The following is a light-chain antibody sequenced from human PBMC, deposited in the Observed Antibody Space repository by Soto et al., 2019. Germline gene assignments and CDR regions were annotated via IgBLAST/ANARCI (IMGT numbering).Light chain of an antibody. Sequence: QSALTQPASVSGSPGQSITISCTGTSSDVGGYNYVSWYQQHPGKAPKLMIYDVSNRPSGVSNRFSGSKSGNTASLTISGLQPEDEADYYCSSYTSSSTLVVFGGGTK. CDR2: DVS. J-gene: IGLJ2*01. CDR3: SSYTSSSTLVV. CDR1: SSDVGGYNY. V-gene: IGLV2-14*01.